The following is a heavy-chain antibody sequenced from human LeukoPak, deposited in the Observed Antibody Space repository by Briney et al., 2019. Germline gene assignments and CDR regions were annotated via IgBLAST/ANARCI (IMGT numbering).Heavy chain of an antibody. D-gene: IGHD4-17*01. V-gene: IGHV1-18*01. CDR3: ARDHYGDYGVPGGVRFDP. Sequence: ASVKVSCKASGYTFTSYGISLVRQAPGQGLEWMGWISAYNGNTNYAQKLQGRVTMTTDTSTSTAYMELRSLRSDDTAVYYCARDHYGDYGVPGGVRFDPWGQGTLVTVSS. CDR2: ISAYNGNT. J-gene: IGHJ5*02. CDR1: GYTFTSYG.